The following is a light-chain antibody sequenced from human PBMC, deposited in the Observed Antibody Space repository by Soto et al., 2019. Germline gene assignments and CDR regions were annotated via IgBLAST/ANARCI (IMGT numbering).Light chain of an antibody. CDR2: KAS. CDR1: QSISSW. V-gene: IGKV1-5*03. Sequence: DIQMTQSPSTLSASVGDRVTIICRASQSISSWLAWYQQKGGKAPKLLISKASNLGSGVPSRFSGSGSGTEFNLTISSLQPEDFATYYCQQYNSFIWTLGQGTKVDI. J-gene: IGKJ1*01. CDR3: QQYNSFIWT.